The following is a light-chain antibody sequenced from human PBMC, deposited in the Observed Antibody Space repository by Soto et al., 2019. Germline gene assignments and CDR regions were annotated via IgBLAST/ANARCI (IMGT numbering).Light chain of an antibody. CDR1: QSIRND. CDR2: AAS. V-gene: IGKV1-17*01. Sequence: DLQMTQSPSSLSASVGDRGTITCRASQSIRNDLGWYQQKPGKAPKRLIYAASTLQTGVPSRFSGTGSGTEFILTISSLQPEDFATYYCQHHNSYLALTFGGGTKVEIK. J-gene: IGKJ4*01. CDR3: QHHNSYLALT.